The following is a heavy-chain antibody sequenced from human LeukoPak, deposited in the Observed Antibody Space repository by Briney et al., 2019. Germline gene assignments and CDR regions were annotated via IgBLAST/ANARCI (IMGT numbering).Heavy chain of an antibody. CDR1: GGSFSGYY. Sequence: SETLSLTCADYGGSFSGYYWSWIRQPPGKGLEWIGEINHSGSTNYNPSLKSRVPISVDTSKNQFSLKLSSVTAADTAVYYCARDSPAGYSPGQEHYYYYIDVWGKGTTVTVSS. D-gene: IGHD5-18*01. V-gene: IGHV4-34*01. CDR2: INHSGST. CDR3: ARDSPAGYSPGQEHYYYYIDV. J-gene: IGHJ6*03.